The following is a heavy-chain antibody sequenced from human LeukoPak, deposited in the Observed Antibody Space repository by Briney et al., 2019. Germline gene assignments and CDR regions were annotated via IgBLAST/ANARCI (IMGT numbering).Heavy chain of an antibody. CDR1: GFTFSSHW. D-gene: IGHD4-11*01. J-gene: IGHJ3*02. CDR2: INSDGSST. Sequence: PGGSLRLSCAASGFTFSSHWMHWVRQGPGKGLVWASRINSDGSSTGYEDSVKGRFTISRDNAKNTLDLQMNHLRAEDTAVYYCARAGEGLQSYGFDMWGQGTKVSVST. V-gene: IGHV3-74*01. CDR3: ARAGEGLQSYGFDM.